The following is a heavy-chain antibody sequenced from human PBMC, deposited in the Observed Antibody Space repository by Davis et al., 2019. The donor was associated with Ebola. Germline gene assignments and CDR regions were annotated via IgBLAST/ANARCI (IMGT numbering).Heavy chain of an antibody. J-gene: IGHJ4*02. CDR3: ARGSGGGWYLIPGGDY. D-gene: IGHD6-19*01. CDR1: GFTFSSYA. Sequence: GESLKISCAASGFTFSSYAMHWVRQAPGKGLEYVSAISSNGGSTYYANSVKGRFTISRDNSKNTLYLQMGSLRAEDTAVYYCARGSGGGWYLIPGGDYWGQGTLVTVSS. CDR2: ISSNGGST. V-gene: IGHV3-64*01.